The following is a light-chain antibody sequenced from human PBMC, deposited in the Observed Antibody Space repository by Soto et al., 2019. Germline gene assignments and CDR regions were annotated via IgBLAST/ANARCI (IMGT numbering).Light chain of an antibody. V-gene: IGKV3-11*01. CDR2: DAS. CDR1: QSVSSY. J-gene: IGKJ1*01. CDR3: QQRGNWPLT. Sequence: EIVLTQSPATLSLSPGARATLSCRASQSVSSYLAWYQQKPGQAPRLLIYDASNRATGIPARFSGSGSGTAVTLTISSLEPEDSAVYYCQQRGNWPLTFGQGTKVEIK.